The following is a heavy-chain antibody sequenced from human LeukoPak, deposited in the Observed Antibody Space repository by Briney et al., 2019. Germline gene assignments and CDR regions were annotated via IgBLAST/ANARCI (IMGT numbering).Heavy chain of an antibody. D-gene: IGHD1-26*01. Sequence: SETLSLTCTVSGGSISSYYWSWIRQPPGKGLEWIGYIYYSGSTNYNPSLKSRVTISVDTSKNQFSLKLSSVTAADTAVYYCARDRQSGSYYYYYGMDVWGQGTTVTVSS. CDR2: IYYSGST. J-gene: IGHJ6*02. CDR3: ARDRQSGSYYYYYGMDV. CDR1: GGSISSYY. V-gene: IGHV4-59*12.